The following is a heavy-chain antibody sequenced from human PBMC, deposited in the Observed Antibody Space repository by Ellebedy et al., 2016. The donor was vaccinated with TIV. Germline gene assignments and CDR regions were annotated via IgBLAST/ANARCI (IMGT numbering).Heavy chain of an antibody. V-gene: IGHV4-34*12. CDR3: ARVRRESLLFAESQYFFDY. CDR1: GDSFSGYY. Sequence: SQTLSLTCAVYGDSFSGYYWSWIRQPPGKGLEWIGEVIHTGSTNYNPSLKRRVTISVDTSKNQFSLNLSSVTAADTAVYYCARVRRESLLFAESQYFFDYWGQGTLVTVS. CDR2: VIHTGST. D-gene: IGHD3-10*02. J-gene: IGHJ4*02.